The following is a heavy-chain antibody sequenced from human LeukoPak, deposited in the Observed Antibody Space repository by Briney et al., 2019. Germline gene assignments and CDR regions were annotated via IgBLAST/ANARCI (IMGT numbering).Heavy chain of an antibody. CDR1: GLNFSVYY. V-gene: IGHV3-11*01. J-gene: IGHJ4*02. Sequence: GGSLRLSCTASGLNFSVYYMTWLRQAPGNGLGAPGNGLEWLSHISKTGTYIYYADSVGGRFTISRDNAKNSLYLHMNSLRAEDTAVYYCVAGVALDYWGQGALVTVSS. CDR2: ISKTGTYI. D-gene: IGHD3-3*01. CDR3: VAGVALDY.